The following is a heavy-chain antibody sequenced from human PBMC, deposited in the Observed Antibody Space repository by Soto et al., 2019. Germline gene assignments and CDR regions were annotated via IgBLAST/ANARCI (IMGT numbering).Heavy chain of an antibody. J-gene: IGHJ4*02. CDR3: ATTVYYAAAGTPYY. CDR2: ISGSGGST. Sequence: EVQLLESGGGLVQPGGSLRLSCAASGFTFSSYAMSWVRQAPGKGLEWVSAISGSGGSTYYADSVKGRFTISRDNSKNMLYLQMNSLRAEDTAVYYCATTVYYAAAGTPYYWGQGTLVTVSS. V-gene: IGHV3-23*01. CDR1: GFTFSSYA. D-gene: IGHD6-13*01.